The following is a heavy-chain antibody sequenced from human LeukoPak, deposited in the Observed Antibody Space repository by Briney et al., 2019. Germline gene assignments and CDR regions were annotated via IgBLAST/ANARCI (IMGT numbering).Heavy chain of an antibody. Sequence: GGSLRLSCAASGFTFSSYARSWVRQAPGKGLEWVSAISGSGGSTYYADSVKGRFTISRDNSKNTLYLQMNSLRAEDTAVYYCAKDSRDTIFGVVNDYWGQGTLVTVSS. CDR1: GFTFSSYA. D-gene: IGHD3-3*01. V-gene: IGHV3-23*01. CDR2: ISGSGGST. CDR3: AKDSRDTIFGVVNDY. J-gene: IGHJ4*02.